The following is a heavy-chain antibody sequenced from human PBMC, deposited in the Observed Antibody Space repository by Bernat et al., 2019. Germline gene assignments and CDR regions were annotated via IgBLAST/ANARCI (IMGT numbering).Heavy chain of an antibody. CDR1: GFSLSTSGVG. CDR3: ARMTYYYDSSGYYYVYFDY. D-gene: IGHD3-22*01. Sequence: QITLKESGPTLVKPTQTLTLTCTFSGFSLSTSGVGVGWIRQPPGKALEWLAHIFSNDEKSYSTSLKSRLTISKDTSKSQVVLTMTNMDPVDTATYYCARMTYYYDSSGYYYVYFDYWGQGTLVTVSS. J-gene: IGHJ4*02. V-gene: IGHV2-26*01. CDR2: IFSNDEK.